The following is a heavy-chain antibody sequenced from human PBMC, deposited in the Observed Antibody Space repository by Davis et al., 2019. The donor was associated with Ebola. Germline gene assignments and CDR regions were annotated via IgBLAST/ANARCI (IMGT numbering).Heavy chain of an antibody. D-gene: IGHD1-26*01. Sequence: GESLKISCAASGFTFSSYAMSWVRQAPGKGLEWVSAISGSGGSTYYADSVKGRFTISRDNSKNTLYLQMNSLRAEDTAVYYCAREGWERVPYWGQGTLVTVSS. CDR2: ISGSGGST. CDR3: AREGWERVPY. CDR1: GFTFSSYA. J-gene: IGHJ4*02. V-gene: IGHV3-23*01.